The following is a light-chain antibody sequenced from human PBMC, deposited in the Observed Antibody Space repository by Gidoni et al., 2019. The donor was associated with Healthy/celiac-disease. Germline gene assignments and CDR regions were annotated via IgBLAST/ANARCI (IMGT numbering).Light chain of an antibody. Sequence: GTLSSAPGEERTITCRAGKSVSSSYLAWYQQKPGQAPKLLIYDASSRATGIPDRFSGSGSGTDFTLTISRLEPEDFAMYYCQQYGSSSYTFGQGTKLEIK. CDR1: KSVSSSY. V-gene: IGKV3-20*01. CDR3: QQYGSSSYT. CDR2: DAS. J-gene: IGKJ2*01.